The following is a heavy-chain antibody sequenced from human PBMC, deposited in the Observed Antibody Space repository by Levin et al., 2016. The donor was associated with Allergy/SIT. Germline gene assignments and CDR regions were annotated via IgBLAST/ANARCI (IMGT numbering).Heavy chain of an antibody. CDR1: GYSFTSYW. D-gene: IGHD2-15*01. CDR3: ARNVVVVAATPFAFDI. CDR2: IYPGDSDT. J-gene: IGHJ3*02. Sequence: GESLKISCKGSGYSFTSYWIGWVRQMPGKGLEWMGIIYPGDSDTRYSPSFQGQVTISADKSISTAYLQWSSLKASDTAMYYCARNVVVVAATPFAFDIWGQGTMVTVSS. V-gene: IGHV5-51*01.